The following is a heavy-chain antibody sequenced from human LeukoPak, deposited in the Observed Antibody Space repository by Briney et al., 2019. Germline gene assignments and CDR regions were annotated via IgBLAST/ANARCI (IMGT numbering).Heavy chain of an antibody. J-gene: IGHJ6*02. V-gene: IGHV3-30*18. CDR1: GFTFTSYG. CDR2: ISYDGGHQ. Sequence: PGGSLRLSCEASGFTFTSYGVHWVRQAPGKGLEWLSVISYDGGHQYNADSVRGRFTISRDKSKNTVYLQLNSLRAEDTAVYYCAKDRRMMSPFYGMDVWGQGTTVIVSS. D-gene: IGHD3-16*01. CDR3: AKDRRMMSPFYGMDV.